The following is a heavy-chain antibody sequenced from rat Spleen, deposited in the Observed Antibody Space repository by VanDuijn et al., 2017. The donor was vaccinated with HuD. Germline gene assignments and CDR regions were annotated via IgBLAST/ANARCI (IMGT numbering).Heavy chain of an antibody. CDR2: ISYSGST. CDR3: ARTNNPYFYVMDA. V-gene: IGHV3-1*01. J-gene: IGHJ4*01. Sequence: EVQLQESGPGLVKPSQSLSLTCSVTGYSITSGYGWSWIRKFPGNKMEWIGHISYSGSTSYNPSLKSRISITRDTSKNQFFLQVNSVTTEDTATYYCARTNNPYFYVMDAWGQGASVTVSS. CDR1: GYSITSGY. D-gene: IGHD3-4*01.